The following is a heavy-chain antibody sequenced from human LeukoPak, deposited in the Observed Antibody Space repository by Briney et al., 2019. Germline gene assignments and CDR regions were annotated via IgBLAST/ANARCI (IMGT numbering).Heavy chain of an antibody. CDR3: AKVRLPAAYYYYYYGMDV. D-gene: IGHD2-2*01. V-gene: IGHV3-30*18. Sequence: PGGSLRLSCAASGFTFSSYGMHWVRQALGKGLEWVAIISYDGSNKYYADSVKGRFTISRDNSKNTLYLQMNSLRAEDTAVYYCAKVRLPAAYYYYYYGMDVWGQGTTVTVSS. J-gene: IGHJ6*02. CDR2: ISYDGSNK. CDR1: GFTFSSYG.